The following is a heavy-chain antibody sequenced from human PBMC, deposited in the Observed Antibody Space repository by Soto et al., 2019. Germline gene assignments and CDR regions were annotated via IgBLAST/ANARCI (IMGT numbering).Heavy chain of an antibody. D-gene: IGHD5-18*01. CDR2: IYYSGST. CDR3: ARDRGGDTAMAYYYYYGMDV. Sequence: SETLSLTCTVSGGSISSYYWSWTRQPPGKGLEWIGYIYYSGSTNYNPPLKSRVTISVDTSKNQFSLKLSSVTAADTAVYYCARDRGGDTAMAYYYYYGMDVWGQGTTLTVSS. V-gene: IGHV4-59*01. CDR1: GGSISSYY. J-gene: IGHJ6*02.